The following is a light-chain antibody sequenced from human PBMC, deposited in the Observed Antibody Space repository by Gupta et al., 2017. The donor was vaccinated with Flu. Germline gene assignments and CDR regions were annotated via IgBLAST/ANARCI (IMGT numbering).Light chain of an antibody. J-gene: IGKJ4*01. Sequence: IVLTQSPATLSLSPGERATLSCRASQSVSTYLAWYQQKPGQAPRLLIYDASNRASGIPARFSGSGSGTDFTLTISSLEPEDFAVYYCQQRSRRPLTFGGGTKVEIK. V-gene: IGKV3-11*01. CDR2: DAS. CDR1: QSVSTY. CDR3: QQRSRRPLT.